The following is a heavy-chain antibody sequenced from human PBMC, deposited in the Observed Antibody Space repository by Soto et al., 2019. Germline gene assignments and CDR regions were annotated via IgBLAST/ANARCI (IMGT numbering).Heavy chain of an antibody. V-gene: IGHV4-30-4*01. CDR2: IYYNGRT. Sequence: SETLSLTCSFSVDSITSGDYYWNCVRQAPGKGLEWIGFIYYNGRTYYTPSLYNRISMSLDTSKNQVYLNLSSVTAADTAVYYCARGFWFPVGATPGWFDPWGQGIVVTVSS. CDR1: VDSITSGDYY. CDR3: ARGFWFPVGATPGWFDP. J-gene: IGHJ5*02. D-gene: IGHD2-15*01.